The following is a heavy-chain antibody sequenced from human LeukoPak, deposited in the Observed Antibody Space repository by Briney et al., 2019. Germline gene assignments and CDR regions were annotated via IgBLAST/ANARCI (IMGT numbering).Heavy chain of an antibody. D-gene: IGHD3-22*01. J-gene: IGHJ4*02. V-gene: IGHV4-39*07. Sequence: SETLSLTCTVSGGSISSSSYYWGWIRQPPGKGLEWIGSIYYSGSTYYNPPLKSRVTMSVDTSKNQFSLKLSSVTAADTAVYYCARDVGYYDSSGYYHYFDYWGQGTLVTVSS. CDR2: IYYSGST. CDR3: ARDVGYYDSSGYYHYFDY. CDR1: GGSISSSSYY.